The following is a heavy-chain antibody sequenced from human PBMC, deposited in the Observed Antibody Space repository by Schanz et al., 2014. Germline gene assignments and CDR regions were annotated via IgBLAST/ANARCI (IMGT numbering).Heavy chain of an antibody. V-gene: IGHV3-21*04. Sequence: EVRLVESGGALVQPGGSLRLSCAASGFTFSRYAMHWVRQAPGKGLEWVSSISSSSSYISYADSVKGRFSISRDNGKKSMYLQMNSLRAGDTAVYYCAKDGRLPYYGTGSDFDYWGQGTLGAVSS. CDR3: AKDGRLPYYGTGSDFDY. CDR2: ISSSSSYI. CDR1: GFTFSRYA. J-gene: IGHJ4*02. D-gene: IGHD3-22*01.